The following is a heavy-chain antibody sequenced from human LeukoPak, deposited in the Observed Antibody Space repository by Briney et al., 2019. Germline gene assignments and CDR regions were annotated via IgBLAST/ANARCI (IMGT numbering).Heavy chain of an antibody. CDR2: ISADATGT. Sequence: PGGSLRLSCTASGFTFANYAMSWVRQAPGKGPEWVSIISADATGTYYADSLRGRFAISRDNSKNTLYLQLNSLRAEDTAVYYCAKTPHRLSSEIDHWGQGTLVTVSS. J-gene: IGHJ4*02. D-gene: IGHD6-6*01. CDR1: GFTFANYA. V-gene: IGHV3-23*01. CDR3: AKTPHRLSSEIDH.